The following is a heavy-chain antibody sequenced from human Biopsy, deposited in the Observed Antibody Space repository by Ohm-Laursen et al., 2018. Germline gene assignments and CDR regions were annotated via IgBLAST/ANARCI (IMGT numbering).Heavy chain of an antibody. Sequence: PGTLSLTCTVSGGSISSSTTYYWAWLRQPPGKGLEWIGSIYNTETTFYNPSLKSRVTISVDTSTNQFSLKVSSVTAAGTALYFCARHPTGFWFDPWGHGTLVTVSS. CDR1: GGSISSSTTYY. CDR2: IYNTETT. CDR3: ARHPTGFWFDP. J-gene: IGHJ5*02. V-gene: IGHV4-39*01.